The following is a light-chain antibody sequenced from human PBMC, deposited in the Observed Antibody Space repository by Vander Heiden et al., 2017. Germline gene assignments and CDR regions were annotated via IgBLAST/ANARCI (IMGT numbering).Light chain of an antibody. CDR3: NSRDSSGNLRV. J-gene: IGLJ1*01. Sequence: SSELTQDPAVSVALGQTVRITCQGDSLRSYYASWYQQKPGQAPVLVLFCKNNRPSGIPGRFSGSTSGNTASVTITGAQAEEEADYYCNSRDSSGNLRVFGTGTKVTVL. CDR1: SLRSYY. CDR2: CKN. V-gene: IGLV3-19*01.